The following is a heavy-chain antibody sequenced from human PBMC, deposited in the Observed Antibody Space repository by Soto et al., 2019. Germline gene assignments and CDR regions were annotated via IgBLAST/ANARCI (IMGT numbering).Heavy chain of an antibody. CDR2: ILYDENNK. CDR3: ARVGLVATWDLFDF. Sequence: QVQLVESGGGVVQPGGSLRLSCTASGFSFTSYAMHWVRQAPGKGLEWVALILYDENNKYYADSVKGRFTISRDNSKHTLYLQMNSLRAEDTAVYYCARVGLVATWDLFDFWGQGTLVTVSS. J-gene: IGHJ4*02. V-gene: IGHV3-33*01. CDR1: GFSFTSYA. D-gene: IGHD5-12*01.